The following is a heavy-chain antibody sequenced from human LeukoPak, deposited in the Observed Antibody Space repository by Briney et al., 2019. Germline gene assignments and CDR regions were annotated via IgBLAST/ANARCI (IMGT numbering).Heavy chain of an antibody. Sequence: SETLSLTCTVSGGSISSSSYYWGWIRQPPGKGLEWIGSIYYSGSTYYNPPLKSRVTISVNTSKNQFSLKLSSVTAADTAVYYCARQDSSSWYVFWYFDLWGRGTLVTVSS. CDR2: IYYSGST. D-gene: IGHD6-13*01. V-gene: IGHV4-39*01. CDR1: GGSISSSSYY. CDR3: ARQDSSSWYVFWYFDL. J-gene: IGHJ2*01.